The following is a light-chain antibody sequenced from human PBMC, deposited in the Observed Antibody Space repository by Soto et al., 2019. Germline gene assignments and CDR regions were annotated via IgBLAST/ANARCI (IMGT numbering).Light chain of an antibody. J-gene: IGKJ1*01. V-gene: IGKV3-15*01. Sequence: EIVMSQSPATVSVSPGERVTLSCGASQSVSSDLAWYQQKPGQAPSLLIYGASTRATGIPARFSGGGSGTEFTLTISSLQSEDFAVYYCQQFNNWPWTLGQGTKV. CDR3: QQFNNWPWT. CDR1: QSVSSD. CDR2: GAS.